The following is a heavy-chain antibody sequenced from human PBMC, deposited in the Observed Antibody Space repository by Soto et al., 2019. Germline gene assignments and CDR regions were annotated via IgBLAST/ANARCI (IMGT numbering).Heavy chain of an antibody. CDR2: IRSRADGGTR. CDR3: ATSTEALLHY. J-gene: IGHJ4*02. D-gene: IGHD4-17*01. Sequence: EVQLVESGGNLAKPGGSLRLSCAGSGFTFSNPGMSWVRQVPGKGLEWVARIRSRADGGTRDYAAPVKGRFSISRDDSKNMVYLQMNSLRAEDTGVYYCATSTEALLHYWGQGTLVTVSS. CDR1: GFTFSNPG. V-gene: IGHV3-15*01.